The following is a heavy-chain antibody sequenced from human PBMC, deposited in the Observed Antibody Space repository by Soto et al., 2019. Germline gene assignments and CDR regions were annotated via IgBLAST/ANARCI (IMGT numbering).Heavy chain of an antibody. D-gene: IGHD3-10*01. V-gene: IGHV3-20*04. Sequence: GGSRRLSCAASGFTFDDYGMSWVRQAPGKGLEWVCGINWNGGSTGYADSVKDRFTISRDNAKNSLYLQMNSLRAEDTALYYCARHTGSYYYYSMDVWGQGTTVTVSS. CDR2: INWNGGST. J-gene: IGHJ6*02. CDR1: GFTFDDYG. CDR3: ARHTGSYYYYSMDV.